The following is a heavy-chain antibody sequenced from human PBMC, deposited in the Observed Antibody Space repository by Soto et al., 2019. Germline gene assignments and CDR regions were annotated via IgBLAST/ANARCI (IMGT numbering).Heavy chain of an antibody. D-gene: IGHD6-19*01. J-gene: IGHJ4*02. CDR1: GFRFSIYS. Sequence: EVQLVESGGNLVQPGGSLRLSCAASGFRFSIYSMNWVRQAPGKGLEWSAYITSDTKTIKYADSVRGRFTTSRDNGKNSVYLQMNSLRDEDTAVYYCARSVEGHFDYWGQGTVVTASA. V-gene: IGHV3-48*02. CDR2: ITSDTKTI. CDR3: ARSVEGHFDY.